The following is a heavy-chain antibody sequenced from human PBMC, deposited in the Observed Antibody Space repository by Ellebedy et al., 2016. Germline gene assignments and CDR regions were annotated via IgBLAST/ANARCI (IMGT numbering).Heavy chain of an antibody. CDR1: GFTFSSYG. CDR2: IWFDGSTK. V-gene: IGHV3-33*01. J-gene: IGHJ5*02. Sequence: GESLKISXAASGFTFSSYGMHWVRQAPGKGLEWVAVIWFDGSTKDYADSVMGRFTISRDNSKNTLYLQMNSLRAEDTGVYYCARDGSPYCDSTSCYLDNWFDPWGQGTRVTVSS. D-gene: IGHD2-2*01. CDR3: ARDGSPYCDSTSCYLDNWFDP.